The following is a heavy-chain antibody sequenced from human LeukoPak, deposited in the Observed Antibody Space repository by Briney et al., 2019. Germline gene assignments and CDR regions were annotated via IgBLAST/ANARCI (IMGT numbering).Heavy chain of an antibody. J-gene: IGHJ4*02. D-gene: IGHD3-10*01. CDR3: ARVVSSRGYYFDY. CDR2: IYYSGST. Sequence: YIYYSGSTYYNPSLKSRVTISVDTSKNQFSLKLSSVTAADTAVYYCARVVSSRGYYFDYWGQGTLVTVSS. V-gene: IGHV4-31*02.